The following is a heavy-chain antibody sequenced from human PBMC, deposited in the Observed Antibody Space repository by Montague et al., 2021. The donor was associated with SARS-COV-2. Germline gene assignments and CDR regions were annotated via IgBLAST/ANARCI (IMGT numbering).Heavy chain of an antibody. CDR1: GGSIISNSYY. D-gene: IGHD3-10*01. Sequence: SETLSLTCTVSGGSIISNSYYWSWLRQPPGKGLEWLGTIYYSASTSYNLSLKSRLTISVDTYRNHLSLKLTSVTAAATTLYFCARHITMNRGAPQGAVDSWGQGILVIVSS. CDR3: ARHITMNRGAPQGAVDS. CDR2: IYYSAST. J-gene: IGHJ4*02. V-gene: IGHV4-39*01.